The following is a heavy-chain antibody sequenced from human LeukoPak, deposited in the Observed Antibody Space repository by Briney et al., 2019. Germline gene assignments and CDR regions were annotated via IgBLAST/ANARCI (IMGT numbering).Heavy chain of an antibody. V-gene: IGHV1-8*01. CDR2: MNPNSGNT. D-gene: IGHD5-24*01. CDR1: GYTFTSYD. CDR3: ARDNSVRDEAWWFYP. Sequence: ASVKVSCKASGYTFTSYDINWVRQATGQGLEWMGWMNPNSGNTGYARKFQGRVTLTRDMSTSTDYLELSSLRSEDTAVYYCARDNSVRDEAWWFYPWGQGTLVTVSS. J-gene: IGHJ5*02.